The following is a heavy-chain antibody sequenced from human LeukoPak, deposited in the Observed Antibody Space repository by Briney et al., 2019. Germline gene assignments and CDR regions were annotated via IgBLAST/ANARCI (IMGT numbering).Heavy chain of an antibody. V-gene: IGHV3-48*01. CDR1: GITPRTNS. Sequence: GGSLRLSCELTGITPRTNSTSWISQVPENVLEWDSYIGSSSNTIYYADSVKGRFTISRDNDKNSLYQQMLSLRAEDSAVYYCAIIFSGTYYGTMDVWGRGTTVTVTS. D-gene: IGHD1-26*01. J-gene: IGHJ6*03. CDR3: AIIFSGTYYGTMDV. CDR2: IGSSSNTI.